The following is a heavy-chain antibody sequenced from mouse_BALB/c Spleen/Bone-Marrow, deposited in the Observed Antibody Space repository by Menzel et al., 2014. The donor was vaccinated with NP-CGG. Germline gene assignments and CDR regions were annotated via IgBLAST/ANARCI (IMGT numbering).Heavy chain of an antibody. CDR1: GFTFSSFG. CDR3: AREVGDYAGFDY. Sequence: EVKLLESGGGLVQPGGSRKLSCAASGFTFSSFGMHWIRQAPEKGLEWVAYISSGSSTFYYADTVKGRFTVSRDNPKNTLLQQMTGLRSEDTAMYHCAREVGDYAGFDYWGQGTTLTVSS. CDR2: ISSGSSTF. D-gene: IGHD2-13*01. V-gene: IGHV5-17*02. J-gene: IGHJ2*01.